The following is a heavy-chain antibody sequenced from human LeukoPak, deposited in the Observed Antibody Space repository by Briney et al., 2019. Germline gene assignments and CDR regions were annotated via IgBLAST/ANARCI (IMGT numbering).Heavy chain of an antibody. CDR1: GYTFSNYG. CDR3: ARHSGSGWQALGY. J-gene: IGHJ4*02. CDR2: TSYNGNT. V-gene: IGHV1-18*04. Sequence: ASVKVSCKASGYTFSNYGISWVRHAPGLGLEWMGWTSYNGNTNYAQKFPDRVTMTTDTSTTTAYMELRSLESDATAVYYCARHSGSGWQALGYWGQGTLVTVSS. D-gene: IGHD6-19*01.